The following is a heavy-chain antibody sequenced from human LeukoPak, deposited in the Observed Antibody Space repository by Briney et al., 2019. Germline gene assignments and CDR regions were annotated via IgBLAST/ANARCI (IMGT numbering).Heavy chain of an antibody. D-gene: IGHD2-21*02. CDR3: ARDYFYCGGDCFVDY. CDR1: GFTFSSYG. CDR2: ISSGGRSI. Sequence: GGSLRLSCAASGFTFSSYGMNWVRQAPGKGLEWVSSISSGGRSIDLADSVKGPFTISRDNAKNSLYLQMNSLRAEDTAVYFCARDYFYCGGDCFVDYWGQGTLVTVSS. V-gene: IGHV3-21*01. J-gene: IGHJ4*02.